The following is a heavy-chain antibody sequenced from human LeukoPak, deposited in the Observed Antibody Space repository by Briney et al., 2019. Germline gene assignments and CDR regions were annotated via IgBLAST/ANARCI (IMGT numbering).Heavy chain of an antibody. V-gene: IGHV1-69*13. CDR3: AREAGYSGSQGFDY. J-gene: IGHJ4*02. D-gene: IGHD1-26*01. Sequence: SVKVSCMASGGTFSSYAISWVRQAPGQGLEWMGGIIPIFGTANYAQKFQGRVTITADESTSTAYMELSSLRSEDTAVYYCAREAGYSGSQGFDYWGQGTLVTVSS. CDR1: GGTFSSYA. CDR2: IIPIFGTA.